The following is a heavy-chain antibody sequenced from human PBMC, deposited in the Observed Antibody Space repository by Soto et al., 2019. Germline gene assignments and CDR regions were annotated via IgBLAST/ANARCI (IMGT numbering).Heavy chain of an antibody. CDR3: ARAVGKGGKSFGVVPPLDYYDYGMDV. J-gene: IGHJ6*02. D-gene: IGHD3-3*01. CDR1: GGTFSSYA. V-gene: IGHV1-69*01. Sequence: QVQLVQSGAEVKKPGSSVKVSCKASGGTFSSYAISWVRQAPGQGLEWMGGIIPILGTANYAQKFQGRVTIPADEATSIAIMEVSSLRSEDTAVYYCARAVGKGGKSFGVVPPLDYYDYGMDVCGQGAKVTVSS. CDR2: IIPILGTA.